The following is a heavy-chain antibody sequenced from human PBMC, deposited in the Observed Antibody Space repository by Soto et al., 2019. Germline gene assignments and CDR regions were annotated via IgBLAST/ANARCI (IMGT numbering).Heavy chain of an antibody. J-gene: IGHJ5*02. CDR1: GFTFRSYS. V-gene: IGHV3-48*01. Sequence: EVQLVESGGGLVQPGGSLRLSCAASGFTFRSYSMNLVRQAPGKVLEWVSYSSSSSSTIYYADSVKGRFTFSRDTAKNSLYLQMNSLRAEETAVYYCAREGGDLKWFDPWGQGTLVTVSS. CDR2: SSSSSSTI. D-gene: IGHD4-17*01. CDR3: AREGGDLKWFDP.